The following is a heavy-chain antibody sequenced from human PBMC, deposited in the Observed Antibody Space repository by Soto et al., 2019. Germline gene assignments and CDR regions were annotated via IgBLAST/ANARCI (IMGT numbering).Heavy chain of an antibody. Sequence: EVQLVESGGGLVQPGGSLRLSCAASGFSFSSHSMKWVRQATGKGLEWVSYISSSGSTIYYAASVKGRFTISRDNAKNSLYLQMNSLRDDDTAVYYCARGRGYCGGTNCYLDYWGQGALVTVSS. CDR3: ARGRGYCGGTNCYLDY. CDR2: ISSSGSTI. CDR1: GFSFSSHS. D-gene: IGHD2-21*01. J-gene: IGHJ4*02. V-gene: IGHV3-48*02.